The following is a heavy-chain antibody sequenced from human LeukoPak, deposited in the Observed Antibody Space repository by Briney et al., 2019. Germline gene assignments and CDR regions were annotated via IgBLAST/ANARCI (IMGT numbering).Heavy chain of an antibody. J-gene: IGHJ4*02. D-gene: IGHD3-16*02. CDR1: GGSLSSYY. V-gene: IGHV4-59*01. CDR3: ARAKGVWGSYPHYFDY. Sequence: PSETLSLTCTVSGGSLSSYYWSWIRQPPGKGLEWIGYIYYSGSTNYNPSLKSRVTISVDTSKNQFSLKLSSVTAADTAVYYCARAKGVWGSYPHYFDYWGQGTLVTVSS. CDR2: IYYSGST.